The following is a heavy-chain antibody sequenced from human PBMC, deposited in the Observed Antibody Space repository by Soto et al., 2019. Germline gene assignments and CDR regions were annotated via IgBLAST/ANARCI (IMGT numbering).Heavy chain of an antibody. D-gene: IGHD6-13*01. CDR3: ASRYSSSWRVGMDV. CDR1: GGTFSSYT. CDR2: IIPILGIA. J-gene: IGHJ6*02. Sequence: QVQLVQSGAEVKKPGSSVKVSCKASGGTFSSYTISWVRQAPGQGLEWMGRIIPILGIANYAQKFQGRVTITADKSTSTAYMELSSLRSEDKAVYYCASRYSSSWRVGMDVWGQGTTVTVSS. V-gene: IGHV1-69*02.